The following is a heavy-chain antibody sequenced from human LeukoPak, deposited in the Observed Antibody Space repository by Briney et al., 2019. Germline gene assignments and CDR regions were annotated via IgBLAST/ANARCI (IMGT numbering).Heavy chain of an antibody. CDR3: AKEGEYYDSSGYFDY. Sequence: GGSLRLSCAASGFTFSSYAMSWVRQAAGKGLEWVSAISGSGGSTYYADSVKGRFTISRDNSKNTLYLQMNSLRAEDTAVYYCAKEGEYYDSSGYFDYWGQGTLVTVSS. D-gene: IGHD3-22*01. CDR2: ISGSGGST. J-gene: IGHJ4*02. V-gene: IGHV3-23*01. CDR1: GFTFSSYA.